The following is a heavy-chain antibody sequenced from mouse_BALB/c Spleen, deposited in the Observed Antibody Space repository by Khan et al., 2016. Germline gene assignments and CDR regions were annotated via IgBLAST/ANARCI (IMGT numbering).Heavy chain of an antibody. CDR2: INTETGEP. V-gene: IGHV9-2-1*01. CDR3: ARSLHYAMDY. Sequence: QIQLVQSGPELKKPGETVKISCKASGYTFTDYSMHWVKQAPGKGLKWMGWINTETGEPTYADDFKGRFAFSLEHSASTAYLQINNLKNEDTATYFCARSLHYAMDYWGQGTSVTVSS. J-gene: IGHJ4*01. D-gene: IGHD6-1*01. CDR1: GYTFTDYS.